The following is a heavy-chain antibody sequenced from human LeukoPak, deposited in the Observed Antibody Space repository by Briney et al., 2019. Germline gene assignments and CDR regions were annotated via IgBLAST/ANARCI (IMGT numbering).Heavy chain of an antibody. CDR1: GFTFSDFW. CDR3: ARVCGSGSHFDY. D-gene: IGHD3-10*01. CDR2: IKSDGTTT. J-gene: IGHJ4*02. V-gene: IGHV3-74*03. Sequence: GGSLRLSCAASGFTFSDFWMHWVRQAPGKGLVWVSRIKSDGTTTTYADSVRGRFTISRDNAKNTLYLQMNSLRAEDTAVYYCARVCGSGSHFDYWGQGTLVTVSS.